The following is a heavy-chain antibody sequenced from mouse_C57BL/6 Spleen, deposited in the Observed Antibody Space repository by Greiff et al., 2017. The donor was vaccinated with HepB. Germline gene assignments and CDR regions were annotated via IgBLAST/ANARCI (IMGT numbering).Heavy chain of an antibody. CDR3: ARDEHYGNAYFDY. V-gene: IGHV3-6*01. J-gene: IGHJ2*01. CDR1: GYSITSGYY. Sequence: EVKLEESGPGLVKPSQSLSLTCSVTGYSITSGYYWNWIRQFPGNKLEWMGYISYDGSNNYNPSLKNRISITRDTSKNQFFLKLNSVTTEDTATYYCARDEHYGNAYFDYWGQGTTLTVSS. D-gene: IGHD2-1*01. CDR2: ISYDGSN.